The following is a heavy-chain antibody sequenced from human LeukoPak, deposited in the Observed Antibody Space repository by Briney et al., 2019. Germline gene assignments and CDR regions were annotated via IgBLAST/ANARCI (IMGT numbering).Heavy chain of an antibody. CDR3: AREGPPNYDILTGYYFGPLSGNFDY. Sequence: GRSLRLSCAASGFTFSSYGMHWVRQAPGKGLEWVAVIWYDGSNKYYADSVKGRFTISRDNSKNTLYLQMNSLRAEDTAVYYCAREGPPNYDILTGYYFGPLSGNFDYWGQGTLVTVSS. D-gene: IGHD3-9*01. CDR2: IWYDGSNK. V-gene: IGHV3-33*01. CDR1: GFTFSSYG. J-gene: IGHJ4*02.